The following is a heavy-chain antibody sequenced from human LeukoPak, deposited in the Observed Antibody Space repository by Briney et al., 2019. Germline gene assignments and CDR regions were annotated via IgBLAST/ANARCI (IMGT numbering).Heavy chain of an antibody. CDR3: ARDSRYSSGWFYYYYYMDV. CDR2: INPNSGGT. CDR1: GYTFTGYY. Sequence: GASVKVSCKASGYTFTGYYMHWVRQAPGQGLEWMGWINPNSGGTNYAQKFQGRVTMTRDTSISTAYMELSRLRSDDTAVYYCARDSRYSSGWFYYYYYMDVWGKGTTVTVSS. D-gene: IGHD6-19*01. V-gene: IGHV1-2*02. J-gene: IGHJ6*03.